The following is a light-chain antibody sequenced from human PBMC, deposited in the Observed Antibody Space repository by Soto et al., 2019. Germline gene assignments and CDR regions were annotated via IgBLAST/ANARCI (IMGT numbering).Light chain of an antibody. V-gene: IGLV1-40*01. CDR3: QSSDSSLSGWV. CDR2: GNS. CDR1: SSNIGAGYD. J-gene: IGLJ3*02. Sequence: QSVLTQPPSVSGAPGQRVTISCTGSSSNIGAGYDVHWYQQLPGTAPKLLIYGNSNRPSGVPDRFSGSKSGTSASLAITGRLAEDEADYYCQSSDSSLSGWVFGGGTKLTVL.